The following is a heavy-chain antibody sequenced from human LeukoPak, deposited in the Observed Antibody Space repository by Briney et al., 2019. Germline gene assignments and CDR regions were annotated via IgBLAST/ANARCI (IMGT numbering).Heavy chain of an antibody. D-gene: IGHD7-27*01. CDR1: GLTFSLYS. CDR2: ISTNGGST. J-gene: IGHJ3*02. Sequence: GGSLRLSCSASGLTFSLYSMHWVRQAPGKGLEYVSGISTNGGSTYYADSVKGRFTISRDNSKNTLYLQMSTLRAEDTAVYYCVTELGIGGFDIWGQETMVTVSS. CDR3: VTELGIGGFDI. V-gene: IGHV3-64D*06.